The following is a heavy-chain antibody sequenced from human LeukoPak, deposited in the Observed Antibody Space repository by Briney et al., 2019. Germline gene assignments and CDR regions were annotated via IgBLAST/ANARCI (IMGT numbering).Heavy chain of an antibody. D-gene: IGHD5-18*01. V-gene: IGHV1-18*04. CDR2: ISAYNGNT. Sequence: ASVKVSCKASGYTFTSYGISWVRQAPGQGLEWMGWISAYNGNTNYAQKLQGRVTMTTDTSTSTAYMELRSLRSDDTAVYYCARGRTGMDTAMADACDYWGQGTLVTVSS. J-gene: IGHJ4*02. CDR3: ARGRTGMDTAMADACDY. CDR1: GYTFTSYG.